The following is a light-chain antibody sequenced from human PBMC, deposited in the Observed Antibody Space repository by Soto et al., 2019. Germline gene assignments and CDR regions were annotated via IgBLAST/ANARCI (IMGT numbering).Light chain of an antibody. CDR1: NIGINA. J-gene: IGLJ3*02. CDR3: QLWNRSSDQGV. CDR2: YDS. Sequence: SYELTQPPSVSVAPEKTATITCGGDNIGINAVHWYQQKPGQAPLLVVYYDSDRPSGIPERFSGSTSGNTATLTISRVEAGDEAAYYCQLWNRSSDQGVFGGGTKLTVL. V-gene: IGLV3-21*04.